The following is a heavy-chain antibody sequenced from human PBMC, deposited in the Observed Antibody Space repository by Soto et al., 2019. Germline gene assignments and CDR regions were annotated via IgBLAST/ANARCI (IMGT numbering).Heavy chain of an antibody. J-gene: IGHJ4*01. CDR1: GFTFASYT. CDR3: AKSGGPPASLDVYFDY. D-gene: IGHD2-2*01. Sequence: EVQLLESGGGMVQPGESLRLSCAASGFTFASYTMTWVRQAPGKGLEWVSTINSGGDTTYYSDSVKGRFTISRDSPKNTLFLLMTSLRAEDTAVYYCAKSGGPPASLDVYFDYWGQEPWSPSPQ. CDR2: INSGGDTT. V-gene: IGHV3-23*01.